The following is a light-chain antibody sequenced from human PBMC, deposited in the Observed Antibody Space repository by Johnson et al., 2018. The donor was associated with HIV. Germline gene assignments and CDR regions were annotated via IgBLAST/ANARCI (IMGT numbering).Light chain of an antibody. V-gene: IGLV1-51*01. Sequence: QSVLTQPPSVSAAPGQKVTISCSGSSSNLGNNYVSWYQQLPGTAPKILIYDNNKRPSGIPDRFSGSKSGTSATLGITGLQTGDEADYYCGTWDSSLSAGVFGTGTKVTVL. CDR3: GTWDSSLSAGV. CDR1: SSNLGNNY. J-gene: IGLJ1*01. CDR2: DNN.